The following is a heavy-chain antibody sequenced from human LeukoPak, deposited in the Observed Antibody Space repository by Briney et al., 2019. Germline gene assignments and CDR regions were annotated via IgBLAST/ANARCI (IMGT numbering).Heavy chain of an antibody. CDR3: ARDGDYGTGSYYRGCIDS. J-gene: IGHJ4*02. Sequence: ASVTVSCKTSGYSFTAFYIHWVRQAPGQGLEWMGWIHPRRCDTNYVQKFQGRVTMTRDTPISTAYLGLSSLRSDDTAVYSCARDGDYGTGSYYRGCIDSWGQGTPVTVSP. V-gene: IGHV1-2*02. CDR1: GYSFTAFY. CDR2: IHPRRCDT. D-gene: IGHD3-10*01.